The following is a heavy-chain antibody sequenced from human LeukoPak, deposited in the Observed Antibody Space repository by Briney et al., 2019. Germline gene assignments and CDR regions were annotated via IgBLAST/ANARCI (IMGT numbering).Heavy chain of an antibody. Sequence: SETLSLTCTVSGDSISSNSYYWGWIRQPPGKGLEWIGSIYYRGSTYYNPSLKSRVTVSVDTSKNQFSLKLTSVTAADTAVYYCARDTAGYDSRRSYYYYGMDVWGQGTTVTVSS. D-gene: IGHD3-22*01. J-gene: IGHJ6*02. CDR3: ARDTAGYDSRRSYYYYGMDV. V-gene: IGHV4-39*07. CDR1: GDSISSNSYY. CDR2: IYYRGST.